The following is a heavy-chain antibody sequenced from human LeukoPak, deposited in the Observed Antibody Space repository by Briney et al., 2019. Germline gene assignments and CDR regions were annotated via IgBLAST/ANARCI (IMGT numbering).Heavy chain of an antibody. CDR1: GYTFTGYY. CDR2: INPNNGGT. D-gene: IGHD6-6*01. CDR3: ARDQAILAGLVLFQH. J-gene: IGHJ1*01. Sequence: ASVNVSCKASGYTFTGYYMHWVRQAPGQGLEWMGWINPNNGGTNYAQKFQGRVTMTRDTSISTAYMELSRLRSDDTAVYYCARDQAILAGLVLFQHWGQGTLVTVSS. V-gene: IGHV1-2*02.